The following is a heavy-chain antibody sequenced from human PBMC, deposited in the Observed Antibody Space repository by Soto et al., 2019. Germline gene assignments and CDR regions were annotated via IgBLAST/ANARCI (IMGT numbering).Heavy chain of an antibody. V-gene: IGHV3-23*01. J-gene: IGHJ4*02. Sequence: GGSLRLSCAASGFTFSSYAMSWVRQAPGKGLEWVSAISGSGGCTYYADSVKGRFTISRDNSKNTLYLQMNSLRAEDTAVYYCPKGGADPDFDYWGQGTLVTVSS. CDR3: PKGGADPDFDY. CDR1: GFTFSSYA. CDR2: ISGSGGCT.